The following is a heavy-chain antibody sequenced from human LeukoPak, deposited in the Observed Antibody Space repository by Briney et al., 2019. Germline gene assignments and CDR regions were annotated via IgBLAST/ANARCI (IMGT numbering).Heavy chain of an antibody. Sequence: GRSLRLSCAASGFTFSSYGMHWVRQAPGKGLEWVAVISYDGSTKYFADSVKGRFTISRDNAKNTLYLQMNSLRAEDTAVYYCARDRAMVTEPGYYYYYYGMDVWGQGTTVTVSS. J-gene: IGHJ6*02. D-gene: IGHD5-18*01. CDR3: ARDRAMVTEPGYYYYYYGMDV. CDR1: GFTFSSYG. CDR2: ISYDGSTK. V-gene: IGHV3-30*03.